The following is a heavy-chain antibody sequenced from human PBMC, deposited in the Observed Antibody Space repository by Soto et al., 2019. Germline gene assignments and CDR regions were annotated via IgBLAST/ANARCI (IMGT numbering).Heavy chain of an antibody. V-gene: IGHV1-69*13. CDR1: GGTFSSYA. D-gene: IGHD2-2*01. CDR2: IIPIFGTA. CDR3: ARAGHEDPRDQLLSNAYYYYGMDV. J-gene: IGHJ6*02. Sequence: SVKVSCKASGGTFSSYAISWVRQAPGQGLEWMGGIIPIFGTANYAQKFQGRVTITADESTSTAYMELSSLRSEDTAVYYCARAGHEDPRDQLLSNAYYYYGMDVWGQGTTVTVSS.